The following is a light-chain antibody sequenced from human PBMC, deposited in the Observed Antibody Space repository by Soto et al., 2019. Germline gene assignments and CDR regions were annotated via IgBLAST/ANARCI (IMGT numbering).Light chain of an antibody. CDR1: QSVSSYY. CDR2: GAS. J-gene: IGKJ2*01. Sequence: EIVLTQSPGTPSLSPGERATLSCRASQSVSSYYLAWYQQKPGQAPRLLIYGASSRATGIPDRFSGSGSGKDFTLTISRLEPEEFAVYYCQQYGSSLYTFGQGTKLEIK. V-gene: IGKV3-20*01. CDR3: QQYGSSLYT.